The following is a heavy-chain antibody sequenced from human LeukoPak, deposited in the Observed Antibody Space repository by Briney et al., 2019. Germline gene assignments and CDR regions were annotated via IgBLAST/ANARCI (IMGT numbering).Heavy chain of an antibody. CDR2: IYHSGST. CDR3: ARGGRDFATSFDP. J-gene: IGHJ5*02. CDR1: GGSISSGGYS. D-gene: IGHD2-15*01. V-gene: IGHV4-30-2*01. Sequence: SQTLSLTCAVSGGSISSGGYSWSWIRQPPGKGLEWIGYIYHSGSTYYNPSLKSRVTISVDRSENQFSLKLSSVTAADTAVYYCARGGRDFATSFDPWGQGTLVTVSS.